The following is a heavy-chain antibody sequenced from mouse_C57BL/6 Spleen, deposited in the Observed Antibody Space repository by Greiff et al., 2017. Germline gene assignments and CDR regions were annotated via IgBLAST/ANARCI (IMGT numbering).Heavy chain of an antibody. CDR2: ISDGGSYT. CDR1: GFTFSSYA. D-gene: IGHD1-1*01. Sequence: EVQVVESGGGLVKPGGSLKLSCAASGFTFSSYAMSWVRQTPEKRLEWVATISDGGSYTYYPDNVKGRFTISRDNAKNDLYLQMSHLKSEDTAMYYCARYYYEAMDYWGQGTSVTVSS. CDR3: ARYYYEAMDY. V-gene: IGHV5-4*01. J-gene: IGHJ4*01.